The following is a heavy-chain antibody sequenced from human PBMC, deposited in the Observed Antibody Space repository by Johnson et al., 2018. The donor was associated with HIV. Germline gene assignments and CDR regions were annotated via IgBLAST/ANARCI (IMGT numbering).Heavy chain of an antibody. J-gene: IGHJ3*02. Sequence: QVLLVESGGGVVQPGRSLRLSCVASGFTFSSYGMHWVRQAPGKGLEWVAVIWYDGSNKYYVDSVKGRFTISRDNAKNSLYLQMNSLRAEDTAVYYCARIRPANWGVNDAFDIWGQGTMVTVSS. D-gene: IGHD7-27*01. CDR3: ARIRPANWGVNDAFDI. CDR1: GFTFSSYG. CDR2: IWYDGSNK. V-gene: IGHV3-33*01.